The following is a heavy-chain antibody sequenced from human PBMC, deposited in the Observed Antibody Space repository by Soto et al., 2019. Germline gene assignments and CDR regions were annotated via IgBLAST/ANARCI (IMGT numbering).Heavy chain of an antibody. D-gene: IGHD4-17*01. CDR2: ISVYNGHT. V-gene: IGHV1-18*01. CDR3: ARCDFGEYVTTLDH. J-gene: IGHJ4*02. CDR1: GYTFSSYG. Sequence: QVHLMQSGAEVKSPGASVRVSCKASGYTFSSYGVTWLRQALGQGLEFMGWISVYNGHTNYTQKFQGRVTMTTDPSTSTAYMELRGLSSADTAVYCWARCDFGEYVTTLDHLGQGPLVAVSA.